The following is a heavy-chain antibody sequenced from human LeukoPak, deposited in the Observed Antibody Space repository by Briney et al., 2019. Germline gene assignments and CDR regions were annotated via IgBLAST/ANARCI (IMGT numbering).Heavy chain of an antibody. CDR1: GYTFTGYY. Sequence: ASVKVSCKASGYTFTGYYMHWVRQAPGQGLEWMGWINPNSGGTNYAQKFRGRVTMTRDTSISTAYMELSRLRSDDTAVYYCARDGVLLWFGELGSYYYYYGMDVWGQGTTVTVSS. J-gene: IGHJ6*02. D-gene: IGHD3-10*01. CDR3: ARDGVLLWFGELGSYYYYYGMDV. V-gene: IGHV1-2*02. CDR2: INPNSGGT.